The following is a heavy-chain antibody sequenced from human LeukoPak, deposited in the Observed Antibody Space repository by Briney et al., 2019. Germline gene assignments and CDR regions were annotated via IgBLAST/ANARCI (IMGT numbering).Heavy chain of an antibody. D-gene: IGHD3-10*01. J-gene: IGHJ5*02. CDR2: IYYSGTT. CDR3: ARVGYGSGSWGWFDP. Sequence: SETLSLSCTVCGGSISGFFWTWIRQSPGKGLEYIGYIYYSGTTDYNPTLKSRVSMSVDTSKNQFFLNLTSVTAADTAIYYCARVGYGSGSWGWFDPWGQGTLVTVSS. CDR1: GGSISGFF. V-gene: IGHV4-59*01.